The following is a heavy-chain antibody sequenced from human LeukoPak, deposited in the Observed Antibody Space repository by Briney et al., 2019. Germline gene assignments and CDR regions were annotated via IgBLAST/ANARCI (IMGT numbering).Heavy chain of an antibody. J-gene: IGHJ4*02. CDR1: GFNFDNYA. CDR3: ALLMVYAFDY. D-gene: IGHD2-8*01. CDR2: ISWNGGDT. V-gene: IGHV3-9*01. Sequence: GGSLRLSCAASGFNFDNYAMHWVRQAPGKGLEWVSGISWNGGDTDYADSVKGRFTISRDNAKNSLYLQMNSLRAEDTAVYYCALLMVYAFDYWGQGTLVTVSS.